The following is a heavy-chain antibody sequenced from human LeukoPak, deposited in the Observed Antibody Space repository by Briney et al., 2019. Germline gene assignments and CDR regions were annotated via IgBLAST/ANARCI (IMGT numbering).Heavy chain of an antibody. V-gene: IGHV4-38-2*01. J-gene: IGHJ4*02. CDR3: ASKGSSTSCCPKDY. CDR1: GYSISGGYY. D-gene: IGHD2-2*01. Sequence: SETLSLTCAVSGYSISGGYYWGWIRQPPGKGLEWIGSTYHSGSTYYNPSLKSRVTISVDTSKNQFSLKLSSVTAADTAVYYCASKGSSTSCCPKDYWGQGTLVTVSS. CDR2: TYHSGST.